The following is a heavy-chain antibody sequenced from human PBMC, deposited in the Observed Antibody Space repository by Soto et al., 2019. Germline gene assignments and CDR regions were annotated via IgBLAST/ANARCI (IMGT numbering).Heavy chain of an antibody. CDR2: IIPIFGTA. V-gene: IGHV1-69*06. CDR1: GGTFSSYA. J-gene: IGHJ6*02. CDR3: ARDPAYAGSSGSEARGMDV. D-gene: IGHD3-22*01. Sequence: VASVKVSCKASGGTFSSYAISWLRQAPGQGLEWMGGIIPIFGTANYAQKFQGRVTITADKSTSTAYMELSSLRSEDTAVYYCARDPAYAGSSGSEARGMDVWGQGTTVTVSS.